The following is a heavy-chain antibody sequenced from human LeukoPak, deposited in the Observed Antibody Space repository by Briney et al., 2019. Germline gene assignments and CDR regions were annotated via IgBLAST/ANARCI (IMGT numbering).Heavy chain of an antibody. CDR1: EFTFGDYA. J-gene: IGHJ4*02. Sequence: GGPLRLSCTASEFTFGDYAMSWVRQAPGKGLEWVGYIRSKAYGGTTEYAAYVKGRFTISRDDSKSIAYLHMNSLKTEDTAVYFCTSGVAGLDYWGQGTLVTVPS. D-gene: IGHD6-19*01. V-gene: IGHV3-49*04. CDR2: IRSKAYGGTT. CDR3: TSGVAGLDY.